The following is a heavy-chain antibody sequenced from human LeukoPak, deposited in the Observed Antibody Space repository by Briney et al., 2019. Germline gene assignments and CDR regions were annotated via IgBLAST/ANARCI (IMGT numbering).Heavy chain of an antibody. Sequence: ASVKVSCKASGYTPTNYYLHWVRQAPGQGLEWMGVINPSGGSTNFPQKFQGRVTLTRDTSTRTVYMELSSLRSEDTAIYYCARSGAVAGGFDYWGQGSLVTVSS. D-gene: IGHD6-19*01. V-gene: IGHV1-46*01. CDR3: ARSGAVAGGFDY. CDR2: INPSGGST. CDR1: GYTPTNYY. J-gene: IGHJ4*02.